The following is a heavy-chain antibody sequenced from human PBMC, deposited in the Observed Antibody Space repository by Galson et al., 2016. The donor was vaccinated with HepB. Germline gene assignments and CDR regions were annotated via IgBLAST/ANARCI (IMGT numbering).Heavy chain of an antibody. CDR3: AKSIVAAPPNRSYYYYGMDA. J-gene: IGHJ6*02. V-gene: IGHV3-23*01. D-gene: IGHD6-6*01. Sequence: SLRLSCAASGFSFSDYAMSWVRQAPGKGLEWVAAISGSGGSTDYADSVKGRFTISRDNSENTLSLQMNSLRAEDTAVYYCAKSIVAAPPNRSYYYYGMDAWGQGTTVTVSS. CDR1: GFSFSDYA. CDR2: ISGSGGST.